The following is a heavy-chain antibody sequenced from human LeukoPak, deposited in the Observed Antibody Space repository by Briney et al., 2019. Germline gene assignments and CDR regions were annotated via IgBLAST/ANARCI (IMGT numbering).Heavy chain of an antibody. CDR2: IIPIFGTA. CDR3: ARVSPGPGIAAAGEGDDAFDI. D-gene: IGHD6-13*01. J-gene: IGHJ3*02. V-gene: IGHV1-69*13. CDR1: GGTFSSYA. Sequence: SVKVSCTASGGTFSSYAISWVRQAPGQGLEWMGGIIPIFGTANYAQKFQGRVTITADESTSTAYMELSSLRSEDTAVYYCARVSPGPGIAAAGEGDDAFDIWGQGTMVTVSS.